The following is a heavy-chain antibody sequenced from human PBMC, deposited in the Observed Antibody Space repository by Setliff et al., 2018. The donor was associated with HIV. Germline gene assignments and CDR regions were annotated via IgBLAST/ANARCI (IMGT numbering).Heavy chain of an antibody. CDR3: ARVGGFFGEARPPPDY. Sequence: SETLSLTCTVSGGSISSGRYYWSWIRQPAGKGLEWIGHIYTGGSPNYNPSLMSRVTISIDTSKDQLSLKLNSVTAADTAVYYCARVGGFFGEARPPPDYWGQGALGTVPQ. J-gene: IGHJ4*02. CDR1: GGSISSGRYY. V-gene: IGHV4-61*09. D-gene: IGHD3-10*01. CDR2: IYTGGSP.